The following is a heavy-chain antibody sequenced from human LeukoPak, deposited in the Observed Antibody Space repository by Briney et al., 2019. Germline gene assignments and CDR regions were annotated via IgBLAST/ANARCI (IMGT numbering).Heavy chain of an antibody. J-gene: IGHJ5*02. CDR2: ISSSSSYI. D-gene: IGHD3-10*01. V-gene: IGHV3-21*01. CDR1: GFTFSYYN. CDR3: ARELMVRGVIWFDP. Sequence: GGSLRLSCAASGFTFSYYNMNRVRQAPGKGLEWVSSISSSSSYIYYADSVKGRFTISRDNAKNSLYLQMNSLRAEDTAVYYCARELMVRGVIWFDPWGQGTLVTVSS.